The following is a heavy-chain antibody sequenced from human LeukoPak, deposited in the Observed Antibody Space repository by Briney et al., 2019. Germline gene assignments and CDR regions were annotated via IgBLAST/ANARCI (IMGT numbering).Heavy chain of an antibody. CDR2: INHSGST. V-gene: IGHV4-34*01. CDR3: ARHSPMVVVPAATPNNWFDP. J-gene: IGHJ5*02. CDR1: GGSFRGYY. Sequence: SETLSLTXAVYGGSFRGYYWSWIRQPPRKGMEWIGEINHSGSTNYNPSLKSRVTISGDTSKNQFSLKLSSVTAADTAVYYCARHSPMVVVPAATPNNWFDPWGQGTLVTVSS. D-gene: IGHD2-2*01.